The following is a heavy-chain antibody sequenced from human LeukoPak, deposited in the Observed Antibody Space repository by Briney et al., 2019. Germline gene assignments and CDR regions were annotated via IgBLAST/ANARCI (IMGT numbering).Heavy chain of an antibody. V-gene: IGHV4-38-2*02. Sequence: SETLSLTCTVSGYSISSGYYWGWIRQPPGKGLEWIGSIYHSGSTYYNPSLKSRVTISVDTSKNQFSLKLSSVTAADTAVYYCARAHSDIGGVYYFDYWGQGTLVTVSS. CDR3: ARAHSDIGGVYYFDY. J-gene: IGHJ4*02. CDR1: GYSISSGYY. D-gene: IGHD5-12*01. CDR2: IYHSGST.